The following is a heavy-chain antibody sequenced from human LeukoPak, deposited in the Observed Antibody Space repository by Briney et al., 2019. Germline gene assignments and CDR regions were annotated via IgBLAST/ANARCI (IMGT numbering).Heavy chain of an antibody. CDR1: GFTVSSNY. Sequence: PGGSLRLSRAASGFTVSSNYMSWVRQAPGKGLEWVSVIFSDGSTYYADSVKGRITISRDNSKKTLYLQMNSLRAEDTAVYFCARLIVSGSYDYFDYWGQGTLVTVSS. V-gene: IGHV3-66*01. CDR2: IFSDGST. D-gene: IGHD1-26*01. J-gene: IGHJ4*02. CDR3: ARLIVSGSYDYFDY.